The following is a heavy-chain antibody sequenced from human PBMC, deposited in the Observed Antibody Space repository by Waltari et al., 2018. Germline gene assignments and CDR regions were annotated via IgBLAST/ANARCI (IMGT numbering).Heavy chain of an antibody. J-gene: IGHJ4*02. CDR2: TIPIFGTA. D-gene: IGHD6-13*01. V-gene: IGHV1-69*13. CDR1: GGTFSSYA. CDR3: ARSAAALYYFDD. Sequence: QVQLVQSGAEVKKPGSSVKVSCKASGGTFSSYAISWVRQATGQGLEWMGGTIPIFGTAHYAQKFQGRVTMTADESTSTAYMELSSMRSEDAAVYYCARSAAALYYFDDWGQGTLVTVSS.